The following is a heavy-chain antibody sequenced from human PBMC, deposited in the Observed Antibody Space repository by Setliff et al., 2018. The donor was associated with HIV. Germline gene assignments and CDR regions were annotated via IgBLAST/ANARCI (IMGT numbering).Heavy chain of an antibody. V-gene: IGHV7-4-1*02. J-gene: IGHJ4*02. CDR2: IHTSTGKP. CDR3: ARNSPFPPSSGAHLDF. Sequence: ASVKVSCKASGYSFTTYSINWLRQAPGQGPEWMGWIHTSTGKPTYVRDFTGRFVFSLDTSVNTAFLQISDLKTEDTAVYYCARNSPFPPSSGAHLDFWGPGTLVTVSS. CDR1: GYSFTTYS. D-gene: IGHD3-22*01.